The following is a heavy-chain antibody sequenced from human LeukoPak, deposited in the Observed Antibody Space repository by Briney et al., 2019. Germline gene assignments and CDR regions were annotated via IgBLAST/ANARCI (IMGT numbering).Heavy chain of an antibody. CDR1: GFSLTTSGVA. Sequence: ESGPTLVKPTQTLTLTCTFSGFSLTTSGVAVGWIRQPPGKALEWLGLIYWDDDKHYSPSLKSRVTFTKDTSKNQVVLTMTNMDPVDTATYYCAYLEYSYGYRWFDPWGQGTLVTVSS. D-gene: IGHD5-18*01. CDR3: AYLEYSYGYRWFDP. CDR2: IYWDDDK. V-gene: IGHV2-5*02. J-gene: IGHJ5*02.